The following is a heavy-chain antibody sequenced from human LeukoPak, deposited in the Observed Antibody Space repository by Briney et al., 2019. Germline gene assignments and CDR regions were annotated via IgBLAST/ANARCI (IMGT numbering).Heavy chain of an antibody. J-gene: IGHJ4*02. D-gene: IGHD4-11*01. CDR2: IYYSGST. Sequence: SETLSLTCTVSGGSISSSSYYWGWIRQPPGKGLEWIGSIYYSGSTYYNPSLKSRVTISVDTSKNQFSLKLSSVTAADTAVYYCARHIRYSNYPYYLDYWGQGTLVTVSS. CDR3: ARHIRYSNYPYYLDY. CDR1: GGSISSSSYY. V-gene: IGHV4-39*01.